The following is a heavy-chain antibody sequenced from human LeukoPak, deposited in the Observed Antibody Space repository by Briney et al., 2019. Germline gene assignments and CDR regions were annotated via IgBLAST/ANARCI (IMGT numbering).Heavy chain of an antibody. V-gene: IGHV4-59*12. CDR3: ARGSKGSYYFDY. Sequence: SETLSLTCTVSGGSISSYYWSWIRQPPGKGLEWIGYIYHSGSTYYNPSLKSRVTISVDRSKNQFSLKLSSVTAADTAVYYCARGSKGSYYFDYWGQGTLVTVSS. CDR2: IYHSGST. CDR1: GGSISSYY. J-gene: IGHJ4*02.